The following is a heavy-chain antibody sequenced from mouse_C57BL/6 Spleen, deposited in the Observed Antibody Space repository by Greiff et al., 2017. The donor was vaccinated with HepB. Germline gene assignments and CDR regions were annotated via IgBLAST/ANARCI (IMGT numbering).Heavy chain of an antibody. J-gene: IGHJ2*01. CDR2: ISSGSSTI. Sequence: EVHLVESGGGLVKPGGSLKLSCAASGFTFSDYGMHWVRQAPEKGLEWVAYISSGSSTIYYADTVKGRFTISRDNAKNTLFLQMTSLRSEDTAMYYCARKANWVIDYWGQGTTLTVSS. D-gene: IGHD4-1*01. CDR3: ARKANWVIDY. V-gene: IGHV5-17*01. CDR1: GFTFSDYG.